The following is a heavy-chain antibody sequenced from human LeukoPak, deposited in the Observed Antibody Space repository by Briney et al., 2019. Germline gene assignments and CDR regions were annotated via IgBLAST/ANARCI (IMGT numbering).Heavy chain of an antibody. Sequence: GGSLRLSCAASGFTFSRYAMNWVRHAPGKGLEWVSYINTDSSDIHYADSVKGGFTISRDNARNTLYLQLSSLRAEDSGVYYCARDTFQPGLIDSWGQGTLVTVSS. CDR1: GFTFSRYA. CDR3: ARDTFQPGLIDS. J-gene: IGHJ4*02. CDR2: INTDSSDI. D-gene: IGHD2-2*01. V-gene: IGHV3-21*05.